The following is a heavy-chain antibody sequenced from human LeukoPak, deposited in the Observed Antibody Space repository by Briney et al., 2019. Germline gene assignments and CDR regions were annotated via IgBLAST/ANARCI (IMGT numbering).Heavy chain of an antibody. J-gene: IGHJ3*02. Sequence: APVKVSCKASGYTFINYGITWVRQVPGQGLECMGWISGYNGNTNYEQKFHGRVTMTIDKSTTTAYMELSSLASDDTGVYYCARQSVVLSRSPDDAFDIWGQGTRVIVSS. CDR2: ISGYNGNT. CDR1: GYTFINYG. D-gene: IGHD2-21*01. CDR3: ARQSVVLSRSPDDAFDI. V-gene: IGHV1-18*04.